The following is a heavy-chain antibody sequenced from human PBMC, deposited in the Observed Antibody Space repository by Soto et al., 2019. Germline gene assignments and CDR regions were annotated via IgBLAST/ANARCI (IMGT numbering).Heavy chain of an antibody. V-gene: IGHV3-23*01. J-gene: IGHJ4*02. D-gene: IGHD6-19*01. Sequence: GGSLRLSCAASGFTFSSHAMSWVRQAPGKGLEWVSAISGSGGSTYYADSVKGRFTISRDNSKNTLYLQMNSLRAEDTAVYYCATGYSSGWYSDYWGQGTLVTVSS. CDR3: ATGYSSGWYSDY. CDR2: ISGSGGST. CDR1: GFTFSSHA.